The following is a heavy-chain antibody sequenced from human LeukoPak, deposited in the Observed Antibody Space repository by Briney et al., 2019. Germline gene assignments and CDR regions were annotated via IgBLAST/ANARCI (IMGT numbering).Heavy chain of an antibody. CDR1: GYTFTGYY. V-gene: IGHV1-2*02. D-gene: IGHD3-10*01. CDR2: INPNSGGT. CDR3: ARGDYYGSGSYYSWNY. Sequence: GASVKVSCKASGYTFTGYYMHWVRQAPGQGLEWMGWINPNSGGTNYAQKFQGRVTMTRDTSISTAYMELSRLRSDDTAVYYCARGDYYGSGSYYSWNYWGQGTLVTVSS. J-gene: IGHJ4*02.